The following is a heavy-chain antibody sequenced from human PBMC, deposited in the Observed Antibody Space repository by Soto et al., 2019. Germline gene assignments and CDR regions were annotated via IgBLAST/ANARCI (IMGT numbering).Heavy chain of an antibody. CDR3: AGQWLAGYWAFDP. CDR1: GGSVSSDRW. Sequence: QVQLQESGPGLVKPSGTLSLTCAVSGGSVSSDRWWTWVRQAPGKGLEWIGEIHSYGSTNYNPSLKSRVTIFVDKFKNQFSVTLTSVTAADTAVYFCAGQWLAGYWAFDPWGQGTLVTVSS. D-gene: IGHD6-19*01. CDR2: IHSYGST. V-gene: IGHV4-4*02. J-gene: IGHJ5*02.